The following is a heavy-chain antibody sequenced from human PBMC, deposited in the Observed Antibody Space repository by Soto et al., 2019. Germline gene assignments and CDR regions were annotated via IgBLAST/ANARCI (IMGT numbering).Heavy chain of an antibody. V-gene: IGHV3-23*01. J-gene: IGHJ2*01. Sequence: GKGLEWVAAISGSGGSTYNADSVKGRFTISRDNSKNTLYLQMNSLRAEDIFFFQAEDGIRDVLSVSAFLLNRSSDL. CDR3: EDGIRDVLSVSAFLLNRSSDL. CDR2: ISGSGGST. D-gene: IGHD3-10*02.